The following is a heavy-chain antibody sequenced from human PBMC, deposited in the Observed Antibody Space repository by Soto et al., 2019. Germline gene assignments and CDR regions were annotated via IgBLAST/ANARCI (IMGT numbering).Heavy chain of an antibody. V-gene: IGHV4-31*03. D-gene: IGHD2-2*01. CDR3: ARENIVVVPAAKGWFDP. CDR1: GASIRSGNYY. CDR2: VHYSGTT. J-gene: IGHJ5*02. Sequence: PSETLSLTCTVSGASIRSGNYYWTWIRQLPGKGLEWIGYVHYSGTTYSTPSLKSRVSISVDTSKNQFSLTVNSVTAADTAVYYCARENIVVVPAAKGWFDPWGPGTLVTVSS.